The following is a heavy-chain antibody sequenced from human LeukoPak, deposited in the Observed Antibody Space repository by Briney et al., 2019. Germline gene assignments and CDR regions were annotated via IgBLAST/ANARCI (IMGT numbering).Heavy chain of an antibody. Sequence: GGSLRLSCAASGFTFSSYAMSWVRQAPGKGLEWVAVIWYDGSEKNYAESVKGRLTLSRDNSKNTVYLQLDSLRAEDTAVYYCARDSSRKFDFWGQGTLVTVSS. J-gene: IGHJ4*02. CDR3: ARDSSRKFDF. CDR2: IWYDGSEK. D-gene: IGHD6-6*01. V-gene: IGHV3-33*08. CDR1: GFTFSSYA.